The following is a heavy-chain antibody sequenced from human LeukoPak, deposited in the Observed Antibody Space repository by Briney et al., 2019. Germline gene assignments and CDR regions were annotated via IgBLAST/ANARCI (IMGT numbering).Heavy chain of an antibody. D-gene: IGHD2-2*01. CDR3: ARDEEEGCSSTSCPYGMDV. V-gene: IGHV3-23*01. CDR2: ISGSGGST. CDR1: GFTFSSYA. J-gene: IGHJ6*02. Sequence: AGGSLRLSCAASGFTFSSYAMSWVRQAPGKGLEWVSAISGSGGSTYYADSVKGRFTISRDNAKNSLYLQMNSLRAEDTAVYYCARDEEEGCSSTSCPYGMDVWGQGTTVTVSS.